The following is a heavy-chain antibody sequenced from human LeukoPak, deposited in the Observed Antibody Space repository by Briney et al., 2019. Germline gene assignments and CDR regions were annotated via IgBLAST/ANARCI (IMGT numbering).Heavy chain of an antibody. CDR2: IKQDGSEK. D-gene: IGHD3/OR15-3a*01. CDR3: ARDGQDYGDY. CDR1: GFIFSRYW. Sequence: PGGSLRLSCAASGFIFSRYWMSWVRQAPGKGLEWVANIKQDGSEKYYVDSVRGRFTISRDNAKNSLYLQMNSLRAEDTAVYYCARDGQDYGDYLGQGTLVTVSS. J-gene: IGHJ4*02. V-gene: IGHV3-7*03.